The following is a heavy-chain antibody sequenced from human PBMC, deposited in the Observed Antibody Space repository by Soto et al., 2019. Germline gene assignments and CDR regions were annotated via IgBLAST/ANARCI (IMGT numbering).Heavy chain of an antibody. J-gene: IGHJ2*01. D-gene: IGHD1-26*01. V-gene: IGHV3-23*01. Sequence: EVQLLESGGGLVQPGGSLRLSCAASGFTFSSYAMSWVRQAPGKGLDWVSGISSRGDYTYYADSVKGRFTISRDNSKNTLYLQMNSLGAEDTALYYCAKDRQLELQGWYFDLWGRGTLVTVSS. CDR2: ISSRGDYT. CDR3: AKDRQLELQGWYFDL. CDR1: GFTFSSYA.